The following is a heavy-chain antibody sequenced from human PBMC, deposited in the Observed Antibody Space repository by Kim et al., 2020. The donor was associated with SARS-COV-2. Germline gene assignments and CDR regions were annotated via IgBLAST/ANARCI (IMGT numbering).Heavy chain of an antibody. CDR3: ARSSGSSFDY. J-gene: IGHJ4*02. Sequence: STSDAQKFQGRVTMTRDTSTSTVYMELSSLRSEDTAVYYCARSSGSSFDYWGQGTLVTVSS. D-gene: IGHD1-26*01. V-gene: IGHV1-46*01. CDR2: ST.